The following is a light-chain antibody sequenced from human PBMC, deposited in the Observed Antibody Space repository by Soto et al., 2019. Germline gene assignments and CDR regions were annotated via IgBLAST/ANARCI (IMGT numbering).Light chain of an antibody. CDR1: SSDVGGYNY. CDR2: EVS. V-gene: IGLV2-14*01. CDR3: SSYTSSSTLYV. J-gene: IGLJ1*01. Sequence: HSVLTQPASVSGSPGQSITISCTGTSSDVGGYNYVSWYQQHPGKAPKLMIYEVSNRPSGVSSRFSGSKSGNTASLTIYGLQAEDEADYYCSSYTSSSTLYVFGTGTKLTVL.